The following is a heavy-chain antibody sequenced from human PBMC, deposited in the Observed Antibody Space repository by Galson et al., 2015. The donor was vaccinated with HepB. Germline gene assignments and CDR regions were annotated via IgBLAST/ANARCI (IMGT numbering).Heavy chain of an antibody. Sequence: SVKVSCKASGYTFTSYYMHWVRQAPGQGLEWMGIINPSGGSTSYAQKLQGRVTMTRDTSTSTVYMELSSLRSEDTAVYYCAGLRSSWYGFDPWGQGTLVTVSS. V-gene: IGHV1-46*04. D-gene: IGHD6-13*01. J-gene: IGHJ5*02. CDR1: GYTFTSYY. CDR2: INPSGGST. CDR3: AGLRSSWYGFDP.